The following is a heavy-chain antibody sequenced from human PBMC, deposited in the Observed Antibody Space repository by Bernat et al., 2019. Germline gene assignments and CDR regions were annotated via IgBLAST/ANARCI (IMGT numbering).Heavy chain of an antibody. Sequence: GGGGGRGGGARGRGWGAAGFAFEGYGMGWVRQAPGKGLEWGSGSNWNGGSPGYADAVKGRFTISRDNAKNSLYLQMNSLRAEDTALYYCARDRADYDSSGYVYYYYYGMDVWGQGTTVTVSS. CDR1: GFAFEGYG. CDR3: ARDRADYDSSGYVYYYYYGMDV. D-gene: IGHD3-22*01. V-gene: IGHV3-20*04. J-gene: IGHJ6*02. CDR2: SNWNGGSP.